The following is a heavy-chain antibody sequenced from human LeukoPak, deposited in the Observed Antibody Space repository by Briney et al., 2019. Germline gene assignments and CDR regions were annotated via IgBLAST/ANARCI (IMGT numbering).Heavy chain of an antibody. CDR3: ARDSTPYYYDSSGYYPGHFDY. V-gene: IGHV1-18*01. D-gene: IGHD3-22*01. Sequence: ASVKVSCKASGYTFTSYGISWVRQAPGQGLEWMGWINAYNGNTNYAQKLQGRVTMTTDTSTSTAYMELRSLRSDDTAVYYCARDSTPYYYDSSGYYPGHFDYWGQGTLVTVSS. CDR1: GYTFTSYG. CDR2: INAYNGNT. J-gene: IGHJ4*02.